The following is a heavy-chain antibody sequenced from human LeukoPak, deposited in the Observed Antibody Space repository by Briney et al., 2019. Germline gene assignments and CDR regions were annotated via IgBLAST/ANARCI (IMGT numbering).Heavy chain of an antibody. CDR2: IYHSGST. CDR1: DDSITMYY. Sequence: SETLSLTCSVSDDSITMYYWTWIRQPPGKGLEWIGEIYHSGSTNYNPSLKSRVTISVDKSKNQFSLKLSSVTAADTAVYYCARVTYSSGWYPDYWGQGTLVTVSS. CDR3: ARVTYSSGWYPDY. D-gene: IGHD6-19*01. J-gene: IGHJ4*02. V-gene: IGHV4-59*12.